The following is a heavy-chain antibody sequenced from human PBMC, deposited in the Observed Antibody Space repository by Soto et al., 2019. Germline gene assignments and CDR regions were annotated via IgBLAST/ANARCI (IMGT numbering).Heavy chain of an antibody. J-gene: IGHJ6*02. Sequence: QVRLQQWGAGLLKPSETLSLTCAVYGGSLGGDYWTWIRQAPGKGLERIGEINHSGTINFDPSLRSRLTISLDTSKNEFSLKLSYVTAADTATYYCARGDRTLVTSYSLDVWGQGTTVTVS. CDR2: INHSGTI. V-gene: IGHV4-34*01. CDR1: GGSLGGDY. CDR3: ARGDRTLVTSYSLDV. D-gene: IGHD2-21*02.